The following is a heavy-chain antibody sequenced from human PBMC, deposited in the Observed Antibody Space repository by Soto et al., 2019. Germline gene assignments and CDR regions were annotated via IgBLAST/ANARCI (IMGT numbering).Heavy chain of an antibody. CDR3: ATERAGYSSSWYPDYYYGMDV. J-gene: IGHJ6*02. Sequence: ASVKVSCKXSGYTLTELSMHWVRQAPGKGLEWMGGFDPEDGETIYAQKFQGRVTMTEDTSTDTAYMELSSLRSEDTAVYYCATERAGYSSSWYPDYYYGMDVWGQGTTVTVSS. CDR2: FDPEDGET. V-gene: IGHV1-24*01. CDR1: GYTLTELS. D-gene: IGHD6-13*01.